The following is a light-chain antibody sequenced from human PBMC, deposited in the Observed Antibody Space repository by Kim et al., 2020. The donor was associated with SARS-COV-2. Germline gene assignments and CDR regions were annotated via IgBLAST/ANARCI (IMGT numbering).Light chain of an antibody. CDR3: SSYGGSSGWV. Sequence: QSVLTQPASVSGSPGQSITISCTGTSSDVGRYNLVSWYQQHPGKAPKLMIYDVNERPSGVSFRFSGSKSGNTASLTISGLQADDESDYYCSSYGGSSGWVFGGGTQLTVL. CDR2: DVN. J-gene: IGLJ3*02. V-gene: IGLV2-23*02. CDR1: SSDVGRYNL.